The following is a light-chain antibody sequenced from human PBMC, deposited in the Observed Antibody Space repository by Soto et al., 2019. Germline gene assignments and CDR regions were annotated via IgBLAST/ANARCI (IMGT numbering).Light chain of an antibody. CDR1: QSVSSSY. V-gene: IGKV3-20*01. Sequence: EIVLPQSPGTLSLSPGERATLSCRASQSVSSSYLAWYQQKPGQAPRLLIYGASSRATGIPDRFSGSGSGTDFTLTISRLEPEDFAVYYCQQYHTSPITFGQGTRLEIK. J-gene: IGKJ5*01. CDR3: QQYHTSPIT. CDR2: GAS.